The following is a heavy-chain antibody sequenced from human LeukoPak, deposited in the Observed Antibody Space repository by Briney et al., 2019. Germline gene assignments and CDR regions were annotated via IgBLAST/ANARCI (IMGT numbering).Heavy chain of an antibody. V-gene: IGHV4-34*01. D-gene: IGHD6-13*01. J-gene: IGHJ4*02. CDR2: INHSGST. CDR3: ARDLTGPYSSSGY. CDR1: GGSFSGYY. Sequence: SETLSLTCAVYGGSFSGYYWSWIRQPPGKGLEWIGEINHSGSTNYNPSLKSRVTISVDTSKNQFSLKLSSVTAADTAVYYCARDLTGPYSSSGYWGQGTLVTVSS.